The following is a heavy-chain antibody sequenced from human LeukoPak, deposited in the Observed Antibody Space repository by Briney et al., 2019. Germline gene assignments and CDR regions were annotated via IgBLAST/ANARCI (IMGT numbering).Heavy chain of an antibody. J-gene: IGHJ4*02. Sequence: GGSLRLSCAASGFTFSSYAMSWVRQAPGKGLEWVSAISGSGGSTYYADSVKGRFTISRDNSKNTQSLQMNSLRAEDTAVYYCARVSGQRYYYDSSGYPATFDYWGQGTLVTVSS. CDR2: ISGSGGST. V-gene: IGHV3-23*01. CDR1: GFTFSSYA. CDR3: ARVSGQRYYYDSSGYPATFDY. D-gene: IGHD3-22*01.